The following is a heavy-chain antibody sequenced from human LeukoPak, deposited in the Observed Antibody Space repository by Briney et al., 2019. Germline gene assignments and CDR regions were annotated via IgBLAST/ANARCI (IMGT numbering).Heavy chain of an antibody. CDR2: ISYDGSSE. J-gene: IGHJ4*02. Sequence: GGSLRLSCAASGFTFSSYTMHWVRQAPGKGLEWVAVISYDGSSEYYADSVKGRLTISRDNSKNMLYLQMNSLRAEDTAVYYCARDYYGSGSYFRIDYWGQGTLVAVSS. CDR1: GFTFSSYT. CDR3: ARDYYGSGSYFRIDY. D-gene: IGHD3-10*01. V-gene: IGHV3-30-3*01.